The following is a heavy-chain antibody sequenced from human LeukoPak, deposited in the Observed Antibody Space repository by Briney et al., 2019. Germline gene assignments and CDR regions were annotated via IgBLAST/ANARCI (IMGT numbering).Heavy chain of an antibody. Sequence: SVKVSCTASGGTFSSYAISWVRQAPGQGLEWMGRIIPIFGIANYAQKFQGRVTITADKSTSTAYMELSSLRSEDTAVYYCAVGDTAMVTAHAPFDYWGQGTLVTVSS. V-gene: IGHV1-69*04. CDR2: IIPIFGIA. D-gene: IGHD5-18*01. J-gene: IGHJ4*02. CDR1: GGTFSSYA. CDR3: AVGDTAMVTAHAPFDY.